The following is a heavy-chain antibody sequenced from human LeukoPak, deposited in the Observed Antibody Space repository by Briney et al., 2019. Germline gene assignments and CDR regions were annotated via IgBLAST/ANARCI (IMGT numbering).Heavy chain of an antibody. CDR1: GYTFTSYD. CDR3: ARGETQCMDY. D-gene: IGHD2-8*01. Sequence: ASVKVSCKASGYTFTSYDINWVRQAPGQGLEWMGWVTPTTGNTGYAQKFQGRVTITRDTSMGTTYLELSSLRSEDTAMYYCARGETQCMDYWGQGTLVTVSS. J-gene: IGHJ4*02. CDR2: VTPTTGNT. V-gene: IGHV1-8*03.